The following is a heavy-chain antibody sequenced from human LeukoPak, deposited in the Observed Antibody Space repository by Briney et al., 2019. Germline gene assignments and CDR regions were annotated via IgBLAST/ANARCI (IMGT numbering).Heavy chain of an antibody. CDR3: VKDPSGIYFSYDY. CDR2: ISSDGGRT. Sequence: GGSLRLSSSASGFTFSSCAMFWVRQAPGKGLEYVSGISSDGGRTNYADSVKARLTISRDNSKVTLYLQMTSLRPEDTAIYYCVKDPSGIYFSYDYWGQGTLVTVSS. J-gene: IGHJ4*02. V-gene: IGHV3-64D*09. D-gene: IGHD2-15*01. CDR1: GFTFSSCA.